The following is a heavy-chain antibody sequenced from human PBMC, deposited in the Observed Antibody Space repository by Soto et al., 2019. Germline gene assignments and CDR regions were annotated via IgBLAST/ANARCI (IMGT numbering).Heavy chain of an antibody. CDR2: INPSGGST. V-gene: IGHV1-46*01. Sequence: ASVKVSCKASGYTFTSHYMHWVRQAPGQGLEWMGIINPSGGSTSYAQKFQGRVTMTRDTSTSTVYMELSSLRSEDTAVYYCARGTYGSGSYWAFDIWGQGTMVTVSS. CDR3: ARGTYGSGSYWAFDI. J-gene: IGHJ3*02. CDR1: GYTFTSHY. D-gene: IGHD3-10*01.